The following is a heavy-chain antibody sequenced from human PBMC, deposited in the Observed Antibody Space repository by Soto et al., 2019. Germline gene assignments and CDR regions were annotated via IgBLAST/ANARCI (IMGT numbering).Heavy chain of an antibody. CDR3: ARELLGELSFLDY. Sequence: GGSLRLSCAGSGFTFSSYAMSWVRQAPGKGLEWVSSISASGGRTYYADSVKGRFTISRDNSKNTLYLQMNSLRAEDTAVYYCARELLGELSFLDYWGQGTLVTVSS. V-gene: IGHV3-23*01. D-gene: IGHD3-16*02. J-gene: IGHJ4*02. CDR1: GFTFSSYA. CDR2: ISASGGRT.